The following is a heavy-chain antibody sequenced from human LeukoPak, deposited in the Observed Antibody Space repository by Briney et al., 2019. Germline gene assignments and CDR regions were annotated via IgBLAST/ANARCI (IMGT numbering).Heavy chain of an antibody. CDR3: ARDVGSSGYYFGRHWYFDL. D-gene: IGHD3-22*01. V-gene: IGHV3-23*01. CDR2: ISGSGGST. J-gene: IGHJ2*01. Sequence: GGSLRLSCAASGFTFSSFPLSWVRQAPGKGLEWVSAISGSGGSTYYADSVKGRFTISRDNSKNTLYLQMNSLRAEDTAVYYCARDVGSSGYYFGRHWYFDLWGRGTLVTVSS. CDR1: GFTFSSFP.